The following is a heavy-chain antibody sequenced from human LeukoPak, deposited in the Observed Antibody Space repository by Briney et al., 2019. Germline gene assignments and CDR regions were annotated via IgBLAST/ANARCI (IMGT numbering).Heavy chain of an antibody. CDR1: GYTFTGYY. V-gene: IGHV1-2*02. CDR3: ARDNSPLRIAYREEELDY. Sequence: GASVKVSCKASGYTFTGYYMHWVRQAPGQGLEWMGWINPNSGGTNYAQKFQGRVTMTRGTSISTAYMELSRLRSDDTAVYYCARDNSPLRIAYREEELDYWGQGTLVTVSS. CDR2: INPNSGGT. D-gene: IGHD5-12*01. J-gene: IGHJ4*02.